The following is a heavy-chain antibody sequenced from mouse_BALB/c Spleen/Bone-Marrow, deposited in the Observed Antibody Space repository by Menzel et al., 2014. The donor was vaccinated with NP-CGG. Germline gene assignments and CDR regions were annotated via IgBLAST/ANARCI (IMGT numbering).Heavy chain of an antibody. J-gene: IGHJ4*01. CDR1: GDSITSGY. CDR3: ARLEEGYGNYEGYYYALDY. CDR2: ISYSGIT. Sequence: EVNVVESGPSLVKPSQTLSLPCSVTGDSITSGYWNWIRKFPGNKLEYMGYISYSGITYYNPSLKSRISITRDTSKNQYYLQLNSVTTEDTATYFCARLEEGYGNYEGYYYALDYWGQGTSVTVSS. V-gene: IGHV3-8*02. D-gene: IGHD2-10*02.